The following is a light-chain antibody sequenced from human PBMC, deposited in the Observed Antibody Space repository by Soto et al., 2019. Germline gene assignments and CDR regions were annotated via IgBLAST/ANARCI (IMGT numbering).Light chain of an antibody. J-gene: IGKJ4*01. V-gene: IGKV3-20*01. CDR3: QQYDTSLLT. CDR2: GAS. CDR1: QSVSSSS. Sequence: PGDRATLSCRASQSVSSSSLAWYQQKPGQPPRLLIYGASSRDTDIPDRFSGSGSGTDFTLTIAGLEPEDSAVYFCQQYDTSLLTFGGGTKVEIK.